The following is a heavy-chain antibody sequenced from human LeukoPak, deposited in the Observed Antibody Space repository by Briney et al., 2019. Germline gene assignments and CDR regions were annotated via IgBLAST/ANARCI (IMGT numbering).Heavy chain of an antibody. V-gene: IGHV3-21*01. CDR2: ISSSSSYI. D-gene: IGHD3-22*01. CDR1: GFTFSSYS. CDR3: ARAITMIVVGRDYYYYYYMDV. J-gene: IGHJ6*03. Sequence: GGSLRLSCAASGFTFSSYSMNWVRQAPGKGLEWVSSISSSSSYIYYADSVKGRFTISRDNAKNSLYLQMNSLRAEDTAVYYCARAITMIVVGRDYYYYYYMDVWGKGTTVTVSS.